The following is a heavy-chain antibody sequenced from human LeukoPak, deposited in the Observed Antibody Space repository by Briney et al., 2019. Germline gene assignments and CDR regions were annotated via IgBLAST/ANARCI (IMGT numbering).Heavy chain of an antibody. V-gene: IGHV1-2*04. J-gene: IGHJ4*02. CDR1: GYTFTSYG. CDR3: ARGIYSSSWYPSLKY. D-gene: IGHD6-13*01. CDR2: INPNSGGT. Sequence: ASVKVSCKASGYTFTSYGISWVRQAPGQGLEWMGWINPNSGGTNYAQKFQGWVTMTRDTSISTAYMELSRLRSDDTAVYYCARGIYSSSWYPSLKYWGQGTLVTVSS.